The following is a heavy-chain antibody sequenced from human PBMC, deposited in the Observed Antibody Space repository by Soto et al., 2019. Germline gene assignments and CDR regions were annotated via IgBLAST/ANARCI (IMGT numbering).Heavy chain of an antibody. V-gene: IGHV1-2*04. CDR3: ARLDGDYDFDY. CDR2: INPNSGGT. CDR1: GYTFTGYY. J-gene: IGHJ4*02. Sequence: SVKVTCKDSGYTFTGYYMHWVRQAPGQGLEWMGWINPNSGGTNYAQKFQGWVTMTRDTSISTAYMELSRLRSDDTAVYYCARLDGDYDFDYWGQGTLVTVSS. D-gene: IGHD4-17*01.